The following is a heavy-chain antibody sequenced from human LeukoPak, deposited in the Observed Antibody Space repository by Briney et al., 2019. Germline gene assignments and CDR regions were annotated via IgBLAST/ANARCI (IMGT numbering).Heavy chain of an antibody. V-gene: IGHV3-9*01. CDR2: ISWNSGSM. CDR3: AKDISHGNFDI. D-gene: IGHD1-14*01. J-gene: IGHJ3*02. Sequence: GGSLRLSCAASGFSFDDYAMHWVRQAPGKGLEWVSGISWNSGSMGYADSVKGRFTISRDNAKNSLYLQMNSLRAEDTALYYCAKDISHGNFDIWGQGTMVTVSS. CDR1: GFSFDDYA.